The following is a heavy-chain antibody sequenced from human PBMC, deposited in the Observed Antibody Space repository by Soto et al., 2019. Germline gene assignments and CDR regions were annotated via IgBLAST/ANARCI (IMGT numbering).Heavy chain of an antibody. CDR3: ARQSYSSGYMFDY. CDR1: GSSLGSFR. V-gene: IGHV4-59*08. Sequence: SETLSLTCTIDGSSLGSFRWTWIRQPPGKGLEWIGNLFYGGSTNYNPPLKSRVTISFATSMNQFSLKLSSMTAAATAIYYCARQSYSSGYMFDYWGRGTLVTVSS. J-gene: IGHJ4*02. D-gene: IGHD5-18*01. CDR2: LFYGGST.